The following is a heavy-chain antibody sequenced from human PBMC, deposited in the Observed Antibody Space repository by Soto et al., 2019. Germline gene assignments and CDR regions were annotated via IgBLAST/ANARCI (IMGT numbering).Heavy chain of an antibody. CDR2: VSLDGRNT. D-gene: IGHD6-19*01. CDR1: GLTFSAYA. CDR3: AKGGRQWLVTSDFNY. J-gene: IGHJ4*02. Sequence: VQLVESGGGVVQPGGSLRLSCAAPGLTFSAYAMPWVRQAPGKGRGWVAVVSLDGRNTHYADPVKGRFTISRDSSKNTVSLEMTSLRAEDTAVYYCAKGGRQWLVTSDFNYWGQGALVTVSS. V-gene: IGHV3-30*18.